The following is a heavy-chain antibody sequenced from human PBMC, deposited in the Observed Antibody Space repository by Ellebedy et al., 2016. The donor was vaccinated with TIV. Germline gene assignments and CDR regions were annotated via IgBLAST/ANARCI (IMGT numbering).Heavy chain of an antibody. V-gene: IGHV3-30*18. J-gene: IGHJ4*02. Sequence: PGGSLRLSCAASGFTFSSYGMHWVRQAPGKGLEWVAVISYDGSNKYYADSVKGRFTISRDNSKNTLYLQMNSLRAEDTAVYYCAKGPPMYFDYWGQGTLVTVSS. D-gene: IGHD2-2*01. CDR3: AKGPPMYFDY. CDR2: ISYDGSNK. CDR1: GFTFSSYG.